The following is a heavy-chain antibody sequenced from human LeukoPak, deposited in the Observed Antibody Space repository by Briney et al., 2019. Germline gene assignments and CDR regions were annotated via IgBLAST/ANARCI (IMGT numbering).Heavy chain of an antibody. V-gene: IGHV4-59*12. Sequence: KPSETLPLTCTVSGGSISSYYWSWIRQPPGKRLEWIGCIYSSGSTNYNPSLKSRVTISVATSKNQFSLKLSSVTAADTAVYYCARRGSFYYLYYMDVWGKGTTVTISS. CDR2: IYSSGST. CDR1: GGSISSYY. J-gene: IGHJ6*03. CDR3: ARRGSFYYLYYMDV. D-gene: IGHD3-10*01.